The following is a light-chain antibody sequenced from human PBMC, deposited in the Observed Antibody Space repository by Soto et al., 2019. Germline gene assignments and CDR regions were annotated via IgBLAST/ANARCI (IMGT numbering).Light chain of an antibody. Sequence: EIVLTQSPATLSLSPGERATLSCRASQSVSSYLLWYQQKPGQAPRLLIYGASSRATGIPDRFSGSGSGTDFTLTISRLEPEDFALYYCQQYGSSPVTFGQGTRLEI. V-gene: IGKV3-20*01. J-gene: IGKJ5*01. CDR2: GAS. CDR1: QSVSSY. CDR3: QQYGSSPVT.